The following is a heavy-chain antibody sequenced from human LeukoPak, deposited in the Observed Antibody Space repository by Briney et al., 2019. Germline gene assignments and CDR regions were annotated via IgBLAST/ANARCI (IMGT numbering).Heavy chain of an antibody. V-gene: IGHV3-21*01. CDR1: GFTFSSYS. Sequence: GGSLRLSCAASGFTFSSYSMNWVRQAPGKGLEWVSSISSSSSYIYYADSVKGRFTISRDNAKNSPYLQMNSLRAEDTAVYYCARDKQWLVRTSRGFFDYWGQGTLVTVSS. CDR3: ARDKQWLVRTSRGFFDY. CDR2: ISSSSSYI. J-gene: IGHJ4*02. D-gene: IGHD6-19*01.